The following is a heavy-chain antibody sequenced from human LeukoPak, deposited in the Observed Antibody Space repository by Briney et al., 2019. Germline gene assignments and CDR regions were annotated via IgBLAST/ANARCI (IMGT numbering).Heavy chain of an antibody. CDR2: ISGSGSET. D-gene: IGHD5-18*01. CDR1: GFIFSTCA. CDR3: VKEPRGYSFSFDI. Sequence: GGSLRLSCAASGFIFSTCAINWVRQAPGKGLEWVSAISGSGSETFYSDSVKGRFTISRDNPKNTLYLQMNSLRPEDTAVYYCVKEPRGYSFSFDIWGQGTMVTVSS. J-gene: IGHJ3*02. V-gene: IGHV3-23*01.